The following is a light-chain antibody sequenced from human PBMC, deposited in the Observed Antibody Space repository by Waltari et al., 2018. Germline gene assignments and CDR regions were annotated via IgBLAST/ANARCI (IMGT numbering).Light chain of an antibody. Sequence: EIVLTQSPGTLSLSPGERATLSCRASQSVSSSYLAWYQQKPGQAPRLLIYGASSRATGIPDRFSGSGSGTDFTLTISRLEPEDFAVYYCQQHPDTFGQGTKLEIK. CDR3: QQHPDT. CDR1: QSVSSSY. CDR2: GAS. V-gene: IGKV3-20*01. J-gene: IGKJ2*01.